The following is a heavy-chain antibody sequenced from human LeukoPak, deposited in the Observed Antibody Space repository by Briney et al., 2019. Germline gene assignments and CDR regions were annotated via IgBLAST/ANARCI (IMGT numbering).Heavy chain of an antibody. D-gene: IGHD4-17*01. V-gene: IGHV4-59*08. J-gene: IGHJ4*02. Sequence: SETLSLTCTVSGGSISSYYWSWIRQPPGKALEWIGYIHSNGNTNHNPSLESRVTMSVDTSKNQFSLKVTSVTAADTAVYYCGRHKDYGDYFDYWGQGTLVTVSS. CDR3: GRHKDYGDYFDY. CDR1: GGSISSYY. CDR2: IHSNGNT.